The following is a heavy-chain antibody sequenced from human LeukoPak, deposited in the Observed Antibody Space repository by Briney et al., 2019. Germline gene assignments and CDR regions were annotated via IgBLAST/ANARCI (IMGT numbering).Heavy chain of an antibody. D-gene: IGHD2-15*01. CDR3: ARDQYCSGGSCHANHYYYVDV. CDR2: ISFSGTT. Sequence: TSETLSLTCTVSGDSISRYYWSWIRQPPGKGLEWIGYISFSGTTNYNPSLKSRVTISIDTSRNQFSLKVKSVTAADTALYYCARDQYCSGGSCHANHYYYVDVWGKGTTVTVSS. CDR1: GDSISRYY. V-gene: IGHV4-59*01. J-gene: IGHJ6*03.